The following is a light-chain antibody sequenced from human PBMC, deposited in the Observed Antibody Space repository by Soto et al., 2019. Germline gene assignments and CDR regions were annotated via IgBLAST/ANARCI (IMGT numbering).Light chain of an antibody. CDR2: RNN. V-gene: IGLV1-47*01. CDR1: SSNIGSNY. Sequence: QSVLTQPPSASGTPGQRVTISCSGSSSNIGSNYVYWYQQLPGTAPKLLIYRNNQRPSGVPDRFSGSKSGTSASLAISGLRSDDEADYYCAAWDYSLSGVVFGGGTHLT. CDR3: AAWDYSLSGVV. J-gene: IGLJ2*01.